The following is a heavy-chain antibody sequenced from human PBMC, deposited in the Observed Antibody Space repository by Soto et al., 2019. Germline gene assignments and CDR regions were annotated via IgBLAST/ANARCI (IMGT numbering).Heavy chain of an antibody. V-gene: IGHV3-15*01. CDR3: TSNLTGERRYLDY. Sequence: GGSLRLSCAASGFTFSNAWMSWVRQAPGKGLEWVGRIKSKTDGGTTDYAAPVKGRFTISRDDSKNTLYLQMNSLKTEDTAVYYCTSNLTGERRYLDYWGQGTLVTVSS. D-gene: IGHD7-27*01. CDR2: IKSKTDGGTT. CDR1: GFTFSNAW. J-gene: IGHJ4*02.